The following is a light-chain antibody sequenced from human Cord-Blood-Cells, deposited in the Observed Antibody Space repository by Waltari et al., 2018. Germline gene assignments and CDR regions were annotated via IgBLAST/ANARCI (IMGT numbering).Light chain of an antibody. V-gene: IGLV1-40*01. J-gene: IGLJ3*02. CDR2: GNS. CDR1: SSNIVAGYD. Sequence: QSVLTQPPSVSGAPGQRVTISCTGSSSNIVAGYDVHWYQQLPGTAPKLLIYGNSNRPSWVPDRFSGSKSGTSASLAITGLQAEDEADYCCQSYDSSLSGSVFGGGTKLTVL. CDR3: QSYDSSLSGSV.